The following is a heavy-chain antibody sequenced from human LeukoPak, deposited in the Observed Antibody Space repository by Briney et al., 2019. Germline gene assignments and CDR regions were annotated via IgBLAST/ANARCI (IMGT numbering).Heavy chain of an antibody. D-gene: IGHD3-3*01. Sequence: KASQTLSLTCTVSGGSISSGDYYWSWIRQPPGKGLEWIGYIYYSGSTYYNPSLKSRVTISVDTSKNQFSLKLSSVTAADTAVYYCARAPIGVVTFFVYWGQGTLVTVSS. CDR2: IYYSGST. V-gene: IGHV4-30-4*08. CDR3: ARAPIGVVTFFVY. CDR1: GGSISSGDYY. J-gene: IGHJ4*02.